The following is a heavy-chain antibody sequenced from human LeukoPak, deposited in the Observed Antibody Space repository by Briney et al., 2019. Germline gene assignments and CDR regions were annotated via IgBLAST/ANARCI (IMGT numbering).Heavy chain of an antibody. D-gene: IGHD1-26*01. Sequence: ASVKVSCKASGYTFTGYYMHWVRQAPGQGLEWMGWINPNSGGTNYAQKLQGRVTMTRDTSISTAYMELSRLRSDDTAVYYCARGLSGDTLDYWGQGTLVTVSS. CDR3: ARGLSGDTLDY. J-gene: IGHJ4*02. CDR1: GYTFTGYY. CDR2: INPNSGGT. V-gene: IGHV1-2*02.